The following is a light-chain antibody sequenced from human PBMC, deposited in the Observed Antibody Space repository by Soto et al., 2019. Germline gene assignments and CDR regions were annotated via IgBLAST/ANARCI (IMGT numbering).Light chain of an antibody. CDR3: CSYALL. CDR2: EGT. Sequence: QSVLTQPASVSGSPGQSITISCTGTNSDVGTHNLVSWYQQHPGKAPKLIIYEGTKRPSGVPNRFSGSKSGNTASLTISGLQAEDEADYYCCSYALLFGTGTKV. J-gene: IGLJ1*01. V-gene: IGLV2-23*01. CDR1: NSDVGTHNL.